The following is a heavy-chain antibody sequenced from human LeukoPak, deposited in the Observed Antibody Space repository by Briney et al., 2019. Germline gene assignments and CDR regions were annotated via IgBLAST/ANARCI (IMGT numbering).Heavy chain of an antibody. CDR3: ARVRWYYYDSSGQHDY. D-gene: IGHD3-22*01. J-gene: IGHJ4*02. V-gene: IGHV4-34*01. CDR2: INHSGST. Sequence: SETLSLTCAVYGGSFSGYYWSWIRQPPGKGLEWIGEINHSGSTNYNPSLKSRVTISVDTSKNQFSLKLSTVTAADTAVYYCARVRWYYYDSSGQHDYWGQGTLVTVSS. CDR1: GGSFSGYY.